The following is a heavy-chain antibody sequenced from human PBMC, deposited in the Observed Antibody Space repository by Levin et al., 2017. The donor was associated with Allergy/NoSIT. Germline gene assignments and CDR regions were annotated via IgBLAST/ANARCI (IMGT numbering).Heavy chain of an antibody. J-gene: IGHJ3*02. CDR3: ARVRLNAFDI. D-gene: IGHD3-10*01. V-gene: IGHV3-48*04. Sequence: GESLKISCAASGFPFSSSSMNWVRPAPGKGLEWVSYISSSSSTIYYADSVKGRFTISRDNAKNSLYLQMNSLRAEDTAVYYCARVRLNAFDIWGQGTMVTVSS. CDR2: ISSSSSTI. CDR1: GFPFSSSS.